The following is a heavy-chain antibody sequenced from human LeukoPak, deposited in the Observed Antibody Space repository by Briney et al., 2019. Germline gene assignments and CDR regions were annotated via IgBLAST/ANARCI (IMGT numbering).Heavy chain of an antibody. CDR2: ISGSGVSR. J-gene: IGHJ4*02. V-gene: IGHV3-23*01. D-gene: IGHD1-1*01. Sequence: PGGSLRLSCAASGFTFSNYVMSWVRQAPGKGLEWVSSISGSGVSRYYADSAKGRYTISRDNSKNTLFLQMNSLRGDDTAVYYCASAAGNGNFGTFDYWGQGTLVTVSS. CDR1: GFTFSNYV. CDR3: ASAAGNGNFGTFDY.